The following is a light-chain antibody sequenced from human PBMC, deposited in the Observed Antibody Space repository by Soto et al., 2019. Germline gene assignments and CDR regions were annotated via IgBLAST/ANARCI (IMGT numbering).Light chain of an antibody. CDR3: QSYDNSLSGSYV. CDR1: SSNIGAGYD. V-gene: IGLV1-40*01. J-gene: IGLJ1*01. Sequence: HSVLTQPPSVSGAPGQRVTISCTGSSSNIGAGYDVHWYQQLPGTAPKLLIYGNSNRPSGVPDRFSGSKSGTSASLAITGLQAEDEADYYCQSYDNSLSGSYVFGSGTKVTVL. CDR2: GNS.